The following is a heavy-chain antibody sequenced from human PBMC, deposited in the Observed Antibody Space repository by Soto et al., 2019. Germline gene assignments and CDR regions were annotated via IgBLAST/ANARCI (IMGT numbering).Heavy chain of an antibody. CDR1: GFTFSSYS. CDR2: ISSSSSYI. D-gene: IGHD2-2*01. Sequence: GGSLRLSCAASGFTFSSYSMNWVRQAPGKGLEWVSSISSSSSYIYYADSVKGRFTISRDNAKNSLYLQMNSLRAEDTAVYYCAGLGYCSSTSCYVPYWGQGTLVTVSS. V-gene: IGHV3-21*01. CDR3: AGLGYCSSTSCYVPY. J-gene: IGHJ4*02.